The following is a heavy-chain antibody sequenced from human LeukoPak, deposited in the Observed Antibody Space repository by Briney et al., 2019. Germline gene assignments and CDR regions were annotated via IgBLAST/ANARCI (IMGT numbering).Heavy chain of an antibody. CDR1: GGSISSSNW. J-gene: IGHJ5*02. CDR3: ARDRDLYDFWSGYSQNWFDP. D-gene: IGHD3-3*01. Sequence: KTSETLSLTCAVSGGSISSSNWWSWVRQPPGKGLEWIGEIYHSGSTNYTPSLKSRVTISVDKSKNQFSLKLSSVTAADTAVYYCARDRDLYDFWSGYSQNWFDPWGQGTLVTVSS. V-gene: IGHV4-4*02. CDR2: IYHSGST.